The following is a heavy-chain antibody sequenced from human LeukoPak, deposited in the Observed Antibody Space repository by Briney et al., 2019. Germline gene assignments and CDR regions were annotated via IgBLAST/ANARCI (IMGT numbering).Heavy chain of an antibody. CDR3: ARDSSSSWYPDAFDI. D-gene: IGHD6-13*01. V-gene: IGHV1-18*01. Sequence: ASVKVSCKASGYTFTSYDINWVRQATGQGLEWMGWISAYNGNTNYAQKLQGRVTMTTDTSTSTAYMELRSLRSDDTAVYYCARDSSSSWYPDAFDIWGQGTMVTVSS. CDR1: GYTFTSYD. J-gene: IGHJ3*02. CDR2: ISAYNGNT.